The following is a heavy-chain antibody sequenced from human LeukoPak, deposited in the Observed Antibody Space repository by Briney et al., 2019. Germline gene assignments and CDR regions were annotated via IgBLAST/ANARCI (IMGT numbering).Heavy chain of an antibody. D-gene: IGHD5-18*01. J-gene: IGHJ4*02. Sequence: PSQTLSLTCTVSGASISSGSYYWSWIRQPAGKGLEWIGRIYTSGSTNYNPSLKSRVTISVDTSKNQFSLKLSSVTAADTAVYYCARSGYSYGKHNPNDYWGQGTLVTVSS. V-gene: IGHV4-61*02. CDR2: IYTSGST. CDR1: GASISSGSYY. CDR3: ARSGYSYGKHNPNDY.